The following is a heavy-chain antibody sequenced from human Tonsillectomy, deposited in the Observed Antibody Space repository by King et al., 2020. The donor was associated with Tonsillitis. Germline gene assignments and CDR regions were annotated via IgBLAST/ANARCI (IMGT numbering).Heavy chain of an antibody. D-gene: IGHD4-17*01. CDR3: ARDGAVDDSGDYGADY. CDR2: IIPILGIA. V-gene: IGHV1-69*04. Sequence: VQLVQSGAEVKKPGSSVKVSCKASGGTFSSYAISWVRQAPGQGLEWMGRIIPILGIANYAQKFQGRVTITADKSTSTAYMELSSLRSEDTDVYYCARDGAVDDSGDYGADYWGQGTLVTVSS. CDR1: GGTFSSYA. J-gene: IGHJ4*02.